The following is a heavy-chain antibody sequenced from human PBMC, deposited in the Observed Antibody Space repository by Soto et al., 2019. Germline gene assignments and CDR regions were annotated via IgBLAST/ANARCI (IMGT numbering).Heavy chain of an antibody. CDR2: IFVSSTTI. Sequence: EVHLVESGGGLVQPGGSLRLSCVASGFTFSSYSMVWVRQAPGKGLEWIAYIFVSSTTIHYADSVKGRFTVSRDNTQNSLFLLMNSLRAEDTAIYYCARDKDWAFDYWGQGTQVIVSS. D-gene: IGHD3-9*01. CDR1: GFTFSSYS. V-gene: IGHV3-48*04. J-gene: IGHJ4*02. CDR3: ARDKDWAFDY.